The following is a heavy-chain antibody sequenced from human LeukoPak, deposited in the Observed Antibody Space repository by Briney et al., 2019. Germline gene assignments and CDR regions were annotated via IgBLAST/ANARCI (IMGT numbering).Heavy chain of an antibody. CDR1: GGSFSGYY. Sequence: TSSETLSLTCAVYGGSFSGYYWSWIRQPPGKGLEWIGEINHSGSTYYNPSLKSRVTISVDTSKNQFSLKLSSVTAADTAVYYCARDREYNGSYIVWFDPWGQGTLVTVSS. CDR2: INHSGST. CDR3: ARDREYNGSYIVWFDP. D-gene: IGHD1-26*01. V-gene: IGHV4-34*01. J-gene: IGHJ5*02.